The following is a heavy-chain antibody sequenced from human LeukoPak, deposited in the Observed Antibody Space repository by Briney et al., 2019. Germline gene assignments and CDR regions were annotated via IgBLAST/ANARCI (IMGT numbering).Heavy chain of an antibody. V-gene: IGHV4-59*01. CDR1: GGSISSYY. J-gene: IGHJ2*01. Sequence: SETLSLTCTVSGGSISSYYWSWIRQPPGKGLGWIGYIYYSGSTNYNPSLKSRVTISVDTSKNQFSLKLSSVTAADTAVYYCARAIAAAGYWYFDLWGRGTLVTVSS. CDR3: ARAIAAAGYWYFDL. CDR2: IYYSGST. D-gene: IGHD6-13*01.